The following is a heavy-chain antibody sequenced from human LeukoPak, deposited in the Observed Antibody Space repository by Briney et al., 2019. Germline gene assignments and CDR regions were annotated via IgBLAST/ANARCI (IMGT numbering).Heavy chain of an antibody. J-gene: IGHJ6*01. CDR3: ARDGITIFGVVIIDYYYGMDV. CDR2: ISSSSSYI. CDR1: GFTFSSYS. D-gene: IGHD3-3*01. V-gene: IGHV3-21*01. Sequence: PGGSLRLSCAASGFTFSSYSMNWVRQAPGKGLEWVSSISSSSSYIYYADSVKGRFIISRDNAKNSLYLQMNRLRAEDTAVYYCARDGITIFGVVIIDYYYGMDVWGQGTTVTVSS.